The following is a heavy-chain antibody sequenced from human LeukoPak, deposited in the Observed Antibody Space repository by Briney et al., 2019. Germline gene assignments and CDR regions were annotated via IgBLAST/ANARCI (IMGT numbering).Heavy chain of an antibody. CDR3: ARAGCSGGSCYSMRYYYYGMDV. D-gene: IGHD2-15*01. CDR1: GGSISSYY. Sequence: SETLSLTCTVSGGSISSYYWSWIRQHPGKGLEWIGYIYYSGSTYYNPSLKSRVTISVDTSKNQFSLKLSSVTAADTAMYYCARAGCSGGSCYSMRYYYYGMDVWGQGTTVTVSS. CDR2: IYYSGST. J-gene: IGHJ6*02. V-gene: IGHV4-59*06.